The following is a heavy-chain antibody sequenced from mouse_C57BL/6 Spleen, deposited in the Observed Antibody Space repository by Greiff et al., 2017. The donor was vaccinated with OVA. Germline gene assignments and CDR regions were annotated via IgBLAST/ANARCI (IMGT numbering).Heavy chain of an antibody. Sequence: ESGPGLVKPSQSLSLTCSVTGYSITSGYYWNWIRQFPGNKLEWMGYISYDGSNNYNPSLENRISITRDTSKNQFFLKLNSVTTEDTATYYCARDGPSGAMDYWGQGTSVTVSS. CDR2: ISYDGSN. CDR1: GYSITSGYY. J-gene: IGHJ4*01. CDR3: ARDGPSGAMDY. V-gene: IGHV3-6*01. D-gene: IGHD3-2*02.